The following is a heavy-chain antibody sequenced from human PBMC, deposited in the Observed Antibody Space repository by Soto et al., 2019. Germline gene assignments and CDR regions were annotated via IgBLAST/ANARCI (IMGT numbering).Heavy chain of an antibody. CDR3: TRGPRPISTGTGAY. Sequence: LRLSCAASGFIFKMYWMHWVRQSPGEGLVWISRIYNDGTYSDYADSVRGRFTISRDNVNDTLYLQMNNLRAEDSGLYYYTRGPRPISTGTGAYWGQGTQVTVSS. J-gene: IGHJ4*02. V-gene: IGHV3-74*01. D-gene: IGHD3-10*01. CDR1: GFIFKMYW. CDR2: IYNDGTYS.